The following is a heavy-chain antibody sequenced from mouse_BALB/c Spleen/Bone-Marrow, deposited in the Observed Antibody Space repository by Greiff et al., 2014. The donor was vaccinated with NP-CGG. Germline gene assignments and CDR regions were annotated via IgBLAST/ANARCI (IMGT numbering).Heavy chain of an antibody. Sequence: EVKLVESGGGLVQPGGSRKLSCAASGFTFSSFGMHWIRQAPEKGLEWVAYISSGSNTIYYEDTVKGRFTISRDNPKNTLFLQMTSLRSEDTAMYYCARRGTMITAGPFAYWGQGTQVTVSA. J-gene: IGHJ3*01. CDR3: ARRGTMITAGPFAY. CDR1: GFTFSSFG. D-gene: IGHD2-4*01. V-gene: IGHV5-17*02. CDR2: ISSGSNTI.